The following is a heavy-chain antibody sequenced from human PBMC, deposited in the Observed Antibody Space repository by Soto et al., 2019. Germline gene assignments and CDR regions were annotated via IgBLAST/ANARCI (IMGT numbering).Heavy chain of an antibody. D-gene: IGHD3-22*01. V-gene: IGHV3-64D*06. CDR1: GFTFSIYA. J-gene: IGHJ4*02. CDR3: VKGDYYYDSSGYYPFDY. CDR2: ISTNGGST. Sequence: PGGSLRLSCSASGFTFSIYAMHWVRQAPGKGLDYVSSISTNGGSTDYADSVKGRFTISRDNSKNTVYLQMSSLRVEDTAVYYCVKGDYYYDSSGYYPFDYWGQGTLVTVSS.